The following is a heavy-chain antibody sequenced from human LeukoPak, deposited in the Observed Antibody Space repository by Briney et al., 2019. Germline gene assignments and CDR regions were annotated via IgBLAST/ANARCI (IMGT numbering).Heavy chain of an antibody. CDR2: IRIDGNNK. J-gene: IGHJ5*02. V-gene: IGHV3-30*02. Sequence: GGSLRLSCAASGFTFSSYGMHWVRQVPGKGLEWVAFIRIDGNNKYYADSVKGRFTISRDNSKNTLYLQMNTLRAEDTAIYYCAKDRIAIVPAAIDHWGQGTLPTVSS. CDR1: GFTFSSYG. D-gene: IGHD2-2*01. CDR3: AKDRIAIVPAAIDH.